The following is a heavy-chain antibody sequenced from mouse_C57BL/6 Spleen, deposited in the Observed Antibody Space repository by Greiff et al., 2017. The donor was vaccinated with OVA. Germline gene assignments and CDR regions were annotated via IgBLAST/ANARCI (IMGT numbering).Heavy chain of an antibody. V-gene: IGHV3-1*01. Sequence: EVKVVESGPGMVKPSQSLSLTCTVTGYSITSGYDWHWIRHFPGNKLEWMGYISYSGSTNYNPSLKSRISITHDTSKNHFFLKLNSVTTEDTATYYCARANWDVDAMDYWGQGTSVTVSS. CDR1: GYSITSGYD. CDR2: ISYSGST. D-gene: IGHD4-1*02. CDR3: ARANWDVDAMDY. J-gene: IGHJ4*01.